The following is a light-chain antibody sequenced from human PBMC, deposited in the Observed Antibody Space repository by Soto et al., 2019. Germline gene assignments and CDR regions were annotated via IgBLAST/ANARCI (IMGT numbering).Light chain of an antibody. CDR2: CND. Sequence: QSVLTQPASLSGSPGQSITISCTGTSSDIGRHNYVSWYRHHPGTAPKLLIYCNDQRPSGVPDRLSGSKSGTSASLAISGLRSEDEADYYCATRDNSLSRWVFGGGTKVTVL. CDR3: ATRDNSLSRWV. V-gene: IGLV1-47*02. J-gene: IGLJ3*02. CDR1: SSDIGRHNY.